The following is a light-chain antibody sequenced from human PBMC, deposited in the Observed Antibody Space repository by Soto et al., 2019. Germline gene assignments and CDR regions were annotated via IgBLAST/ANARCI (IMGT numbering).Light chain of an antibody. V-gene: IGKV1-5*03. J-gene: IGKJ1*01. CDR2: KAS. CDR3: QQYNSA. Sequence: DIQKTQSPSTLSASVGDRVTITCRASQSISSWLAWYQQKPGKAPKLLIYKASSLESGVPSRFSGSGSGTEFTLTISSLQPDDFATYYCQQYNSAFGQGTKVEIK. CDR1: QSISSW.